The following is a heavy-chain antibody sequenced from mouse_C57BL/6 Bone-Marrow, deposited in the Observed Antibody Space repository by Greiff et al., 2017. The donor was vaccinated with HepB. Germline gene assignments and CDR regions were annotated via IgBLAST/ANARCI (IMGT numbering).Heavy chain of an antibody. D-gene: IGHD4-1*01. CDR3: ARHDWAAWFAY. CDR1: GFTFSSYT. Sequence: EVQWVESGGGLVKPGGSLKLSCAASGFTFSSYTMSWVRQTPEKRLEWVATISGGGGNTYYPDSVKGRFTISRDTAKNTLYLQMSRLRSEDTALYYCARHDWAAWFAYWGQGTLVTVSA. CDR2: ISGGGGNT. V-gene: IGHV5-9*01. J-gene: IGHJ3*01.